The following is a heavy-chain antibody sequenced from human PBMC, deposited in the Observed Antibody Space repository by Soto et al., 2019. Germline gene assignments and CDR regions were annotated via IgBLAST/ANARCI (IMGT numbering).Heavy chain of an antibody. CDR2: IYYSGST. V-gene: IGHV4-61*01. CDR1: GGSVSSGSYY. CDR3: ARDKRVDYYYGMDV. Sequence: SETLSLTCTVSGGSVSSGSYYWSWIRQPPGKGLEWIGYIYYSGSTNYNHSLKSRVTISVDTSKNQFSLKLSSVTAADTAVYYCARDKRVDYYYGMDVWGQGTTVT. D-gene: IGHD2-15*01. J-gene: IGHJ6*02.